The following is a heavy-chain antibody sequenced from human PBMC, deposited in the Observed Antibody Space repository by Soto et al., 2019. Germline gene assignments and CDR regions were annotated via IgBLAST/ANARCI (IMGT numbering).Heavy chain of an antibody. D-gene: IGHD1-1*01. J-gene: IGHJ6*02. Sequence: QVQLVESGGGVVQPGRSLRLSCGASGYTFSNNAMDWVRQAPGKGLEWVAVISYDGSNKYIAESVKGRFTISRDNSKNTLFLQMNSLRAEDTAVYYCARGTTTSAFSAMDVWGQGTTVTVSS. CDR3: ARGTTTSAFSAMDV. V-gene: IGHV3-30-3*01. CDR2: ISYDGSNK. CDR1: GYTFSNNA.